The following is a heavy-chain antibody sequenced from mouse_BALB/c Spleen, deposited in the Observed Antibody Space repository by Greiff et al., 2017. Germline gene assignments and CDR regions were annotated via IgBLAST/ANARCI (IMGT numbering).Heavy chain of an antibody. CDR2: ISSGGST. Sequence: EVQVVESGGGLVKPGGSLKLSCAASGFTFSSYAMSWVRQTPEKRLEWVASISSGGSTYYPDSVKGRFTISRDNARNILYLQMSSLRSEDTAMYYCARNWVPYYAMDYWGQGTSVTVSS. CDR1: GFTFSSYA. V-gene: IGHV5-6-5*01. J-gene: IGHJ4*01. CDR3: ARNWVPYYAMDY. D-gene: IGHD4-1*01.